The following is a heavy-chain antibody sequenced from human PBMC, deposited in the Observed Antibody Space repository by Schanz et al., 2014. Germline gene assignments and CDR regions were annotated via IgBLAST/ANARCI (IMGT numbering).Heavy chain of an antibody. V-gene: IGHV3-23*01. CDR2: ISPTGSST. Sequence: DVQLLESGGGLVQPGESLRLSCAASGFTFTTYAMTWVRQAPGKGLEWVSNISPTGSSTYYADSVKGRFTISRDNSKNTLYLQMNSLRAEDTAIYFCAKVAPAATYLDSWGLGTLVTVSS. D-gene: IGHD2-2*01. J-gene: IGHJ4*02. CDR3: AKVAPAATYLDS. CDR1: GFTFTTYA.